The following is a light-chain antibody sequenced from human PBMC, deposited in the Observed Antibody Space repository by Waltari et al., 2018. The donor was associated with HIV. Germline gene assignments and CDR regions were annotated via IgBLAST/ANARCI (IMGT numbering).Light chain of an antibody. CDR2: DAS. CDR3: QQYNNVPLT. Sequence: DIQMSPSPPSLSASVRDRVSISFHTCQAIQDIRNFLNWYQQKPGQVPKLLIYDASNLETGVPSRFSGSGSGTDFTLTISSLQPDDIATYYCQQYNNVPLTFGGGTKVEIK. J-gene: IGKJ4*01. V-gene: IGKV1-33*01. CDR1: QDIRNF.